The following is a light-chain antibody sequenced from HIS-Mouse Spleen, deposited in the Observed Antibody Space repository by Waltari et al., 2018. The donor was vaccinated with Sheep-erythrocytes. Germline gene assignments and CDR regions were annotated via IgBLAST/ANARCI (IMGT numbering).Light chain of an antibody. J-gene: IGLJ3*02. Sequence: QSALTQPASVSGSPGQSITISGTGTSSDVGGNTYVSWYPQHPGKAPKLMIYEVSNRPSGVSNRFSGSKSGNTASLTISGLQAEDEADYYCSSYTSSSTWVFGGGTKLTVL. CDR3: SSYTSSSTWV. CDR1: SSDVGGNTY. CDR2: EVS. V-gene: IGLV2-14*01.